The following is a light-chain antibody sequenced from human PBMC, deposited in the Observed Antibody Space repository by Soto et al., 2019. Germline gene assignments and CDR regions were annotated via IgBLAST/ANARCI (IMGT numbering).Light chain of an antibody. CDR3: CSYAGSYTYV. CDR2: DVS. V-gene: IGLV2-11*01. CDR1: SRDVGGYNY. J-gene: IGLJ1*01. Sequence: QSVLTQPRSVSGSPGQSVPISCPGTSRDVGGYNYVSWYQQHPGKAPKLMIYDVSKRPSGVPDRFSGSKSGNTAPLTIPGLQAEDEADYYCCSYAGSYTYVFGTGTKVTVL.